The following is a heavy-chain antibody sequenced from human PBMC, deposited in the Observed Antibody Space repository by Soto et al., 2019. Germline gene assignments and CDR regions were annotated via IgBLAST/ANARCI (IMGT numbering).Heavy chain of an antibody. V-gene: IGHV3-30-3*01. CDR3: ARGAGIAVASTSFDS. J-gene: IGHJ4*02. Sequence: QVQLVESGGGVVQPGRSLRLSCAASGFTFSSYSMHWVRQAPGKGLEWVAVISYDGSNKYYADSVKGRFTISRDNSKNTLCLQMNSLRAEDTAVYYCARGAGIAVASTSFDSWGQGTLVTVSS. D-gene: IGHD6-19*01. CDR2: ISYDGSNK. CDR1: GFTFSSYS.